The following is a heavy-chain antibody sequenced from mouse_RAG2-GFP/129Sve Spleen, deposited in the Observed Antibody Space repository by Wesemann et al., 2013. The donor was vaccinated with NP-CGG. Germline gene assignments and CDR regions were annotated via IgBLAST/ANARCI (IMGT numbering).Heavy chain of an antibody. CDR2: ISSGGSYI. CDR3: TRYYRYDGSWFAY. V-gene: IGHV5-6-4*01. J-gene: IGHJ3*01. Sequence: LEWVATISSGGSYIYYPDSVKGRFTISRDNAKNTLYLQMSSLKSEDTAMYYCTRYYRYDGSWFAYWGQGTLVTVSA. D-gene: IGHD2-14*01.